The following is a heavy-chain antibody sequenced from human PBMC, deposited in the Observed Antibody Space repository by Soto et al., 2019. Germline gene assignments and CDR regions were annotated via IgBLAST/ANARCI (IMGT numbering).Heavy chain of an antibody. J-gene: IGHJ4*02. CDR3: ARDGSGNYFGY. D-gene: IGHD1-26*01. Sequence: SVKVSCKASGGTFSSYAISWVRQAPGQGLEWMGGIIPIFGTANYAQKFQGGVTITADKSTSTAYMELSSLRPEDTAVYYCARDGSGNYFGYWGQGTLVTVSS. V-gene: IGHV1-69*06. CDR2: IIPIFGTA. CDR1: GGTFSSYA.